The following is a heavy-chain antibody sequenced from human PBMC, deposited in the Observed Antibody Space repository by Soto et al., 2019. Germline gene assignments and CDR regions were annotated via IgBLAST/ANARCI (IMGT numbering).Heavy chain of an antibody. CDR2: IYWDDDK. V-gene: IGHV2-5*02. D-gene: IGHD6-6*01. Sequence: SGPTLVNPTQTLTLTCTFSGFSLSTSGVGVGWIRQPPGKALEWLALIYWDDDKRYSPSLKSRLTITKDTSKNQVVLTMTNMDPVDTATYYCAHSMGGSIAARPDAFDIWGQGTMVTVSS. J-gene: IGHJ3*02. CDR3: AHSMGGSIAARPDAFDI. CDR1: GFSLSTSGVG.